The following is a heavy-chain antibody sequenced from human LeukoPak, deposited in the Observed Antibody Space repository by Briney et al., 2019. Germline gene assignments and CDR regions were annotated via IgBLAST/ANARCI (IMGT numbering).Heavy chain of an antibody. CDR1: GFMFSSYA. CDR3: AKDRGLIGEFDY. J-gene: IGHJ4*02. Sequence: GGSLRLSCAASGFMFSSYAISWVRQAPGKGLEWVSGISGSGGATYYADSLKGRFTISRDNSKNMLSLQMNSLRAEDTAVYFCAKDRGLIGEFDYWGQGTLVTVSS. V-gene: IGHV3-23*01. D-gene: IGHD3-22*01. CDR2: ISGSGGAT.